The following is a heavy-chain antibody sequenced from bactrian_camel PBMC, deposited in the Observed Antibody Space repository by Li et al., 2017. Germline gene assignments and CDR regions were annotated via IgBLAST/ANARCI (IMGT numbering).Heavy chain of an antibody. CDR2: IGSDEKGA. CDR3: AAKSGGNCGDWAQYDNWGQGGGTFATWSLTT. J-gene: IGHJ4*01. CDR1: GFSWDDIC. D-gene: IGHD7*01. Sequence: HVQLVESGGGSVQAGGSLQLSCVVSGFSWDDICWGWFRQAPGKEREGVAVIGSDEKGAYRDAVKGRFAISKDNDKKILFLQMDSLKSDDTAIYYCAAKSGGNCGDWAQYDNWGQGGGTFATWSLTTGARGPRSPSP. V-gene: IGHV3S63*01.